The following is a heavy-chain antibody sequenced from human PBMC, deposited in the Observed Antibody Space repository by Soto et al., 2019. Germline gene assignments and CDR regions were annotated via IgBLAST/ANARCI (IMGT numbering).Heavy chain of an antibody. CDR3: AREPKKVGDYYYYYGMDV. D-gene: IGHD3-16*01. Sequence: QVQLVESGGGVVQPGRSLRLSCAASGFTFSSYGMHWVRQAPGKGLEWVAVIWYDGSNKYYADSVKGRFTISRDNSKNTLYLQMNSLRAEDTAVYYCAREPKKVGDYYYYYGMDVWGQGTTVTVSS. CDR2: IWYDGSNK. V-gene: IGHV3-33*01. CDR1: GFTFSSYG. J-gene: IGHJ6*02.